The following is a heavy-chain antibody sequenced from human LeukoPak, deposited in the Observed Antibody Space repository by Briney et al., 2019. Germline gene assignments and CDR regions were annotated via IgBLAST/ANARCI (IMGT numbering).Heavy chain of an antibody. D-gene: IGHD6-25*01. CDR3: AKDGQRGYWYYYYMDV. J-gene: IGHJ6*03. CDR1: GFTFSSYE. CDR2: ISSSGSTI. V-gene: IGHV3-48*03. Sequence: PGGSLRLSCAASGFTFSSYEMNWVRQAPGKGLEWVSYISSSGSTIYYADSVKGRFTISRDNAKNSLYLQMNSLRAEDTALYYCAKDGQRGYWYYYYMDVWGKGTTVTVSS.